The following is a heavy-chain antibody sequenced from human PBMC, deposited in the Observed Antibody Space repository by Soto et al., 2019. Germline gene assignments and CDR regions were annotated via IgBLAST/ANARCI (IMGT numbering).Heavy chain of an antibody. CDR3: AKGSVGATSPFDY. CDR1: GFTFSSYG. D-gene: IGHD1-26*01. V-gene: IGHV3-30*18. J-gene: IGHJ4*02. CDR2: ISYDGSNK. Sequence: QVQLVESGGGVVQPGRSLRLSCAANGFTFSSYGIHWVRQAPGKGLEWVAVISYDGSNKYYADSVKGRFTISRDNSKNTLYLQMNSLRAEVTAVYYCAKGSVGATSPFDYWGQGTLVTVSS.